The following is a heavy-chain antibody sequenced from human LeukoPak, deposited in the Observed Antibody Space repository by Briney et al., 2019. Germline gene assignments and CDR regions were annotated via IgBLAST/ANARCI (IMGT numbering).Heavy chain of an antibody. CDR2: IWYDGSNK. D-gene: IGHD4-17*01. J-gene: IGHJ4*02. CDR1: RFTFSSYA. V-gene: IGHV3-33*08. Sequence: GGSLRLSCAASRFTFSSYAMSWVRQAPGKGLEWVAVIWYDGSNKYYADSVKGRFTISRDNSKNTLYLQMNSLRAEDTAVYYCARAFGDGGFDYWGQGTLVTVSS. CDR3: ARAFGDGGFDY.